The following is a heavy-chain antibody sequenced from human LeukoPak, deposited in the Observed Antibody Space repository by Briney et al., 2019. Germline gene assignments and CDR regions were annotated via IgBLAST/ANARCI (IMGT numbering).Heavy chain of an antibody. CDR2: IKQDESEK. Sequence: GGSLRPSFAPTGLTFSSYWMSWVSQAPGKGLEWVANIKQDESEKYYVHSVEGRFTISRDNAKNSLYLQMNSLRAEDTGVYYCARESSSGWYPYYYYGMDVWGQGTTVTVSS. J-gene: IGHJ6*02. CDR3: ARESSSGWYPYYYYGMDV. D-gene: IGHD6-19*01. CDR1: GLTFSSYW. V-gene: IGHV3-7*01.